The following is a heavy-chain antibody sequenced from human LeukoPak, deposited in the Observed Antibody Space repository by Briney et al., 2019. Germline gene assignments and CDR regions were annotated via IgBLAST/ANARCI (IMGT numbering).Heavy chain of an antibody. J-gene: IGHJ4*02. CDR2: IYTSGGP. D-gene: IGHD3-3*01. CDR1: GGSISSYY. V-gene: IGHV4-4*07. CDR3: AREDFWSGYYSY. Sequence: KPSETLSLTCTVSGGSISSYYWSWIRQPAGKGMEWIGRIYTSGGPNYTPSLKSRVTMSVDTSKNQFSLKLSSVTAADTAVYYCAREDFWSGYYSYWGQGTLVTVSS.